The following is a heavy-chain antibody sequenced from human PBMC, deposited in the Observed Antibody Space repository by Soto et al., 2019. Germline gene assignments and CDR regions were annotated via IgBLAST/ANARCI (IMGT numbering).Heavy chain of an antibody. CDR1: GFTFSSYS. CDR3: ASRRVATILQDDY. CDR2: ISSSSSTI. Sequence: GGSLRLSCAASGFTFSSYSMNWVRQAPGKGLEWVSYISSSSSTIYYADSVKGRFTISRDNAKNSLYLQMNSLRAEDTAVYYCASRRVATILQDDYWGQGTLVTVSS. J-gene: IGHJ4*02. V-gene: IGHV3-48*01. D-gene: IGHD5-12*01.